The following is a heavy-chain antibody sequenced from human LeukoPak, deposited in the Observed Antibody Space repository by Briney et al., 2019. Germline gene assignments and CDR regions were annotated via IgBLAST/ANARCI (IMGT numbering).Heavy chain of an antibody. CDR1: GFTFSRYG. D-gene: IGHD3-10*01. Sequence: GGSLRLSCAASGFTFSRYGMHWVRQAPGKGLEWVAVISYDGSNKYYADSVKGRFTISRDNSKNTLYLQMNSLRAEDTAVYYCARARDYGSGKANAFDIWGQGTMVTVSS. CDR3: ARARDYGSGKANAFDI. J-gene: IGHJ3*02. CDR2: ISYDGSNK. V-gene: IGHV3-30*03.